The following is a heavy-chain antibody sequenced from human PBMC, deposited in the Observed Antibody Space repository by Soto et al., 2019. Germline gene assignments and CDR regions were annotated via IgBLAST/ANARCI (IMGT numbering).Heavy chain of an antibody. CDR3: TRGKYYDFWSGYWSLFDY. D-gene: IGHD3-3*01. V-gene: IGHV3-49*05. Sequence: EVQLVESGGGLVKPGRSLRLSCTASGFTFGDYAMSWFRQAPGKGLEWVGFIRSKAYGGTTEYAASVKGRFTISRDDSKSIAYLQMNSLKTEDTAVYYCTRGKYYDFWSGYWSLFDYWGQGTLVTVSS. CDR2: IRSKAYGGTT. J-gene: IGHJ4*02. CDR1: GFTFGDYA.